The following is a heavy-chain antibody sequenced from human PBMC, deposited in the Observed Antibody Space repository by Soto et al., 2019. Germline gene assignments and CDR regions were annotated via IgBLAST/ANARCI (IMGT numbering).Heavy chain of an antibody. CDR3: ARGGYCSSTSCYSDYYGMDV. V-gene: IGHV3-72*01. CDR2: TRNKANSYTT. Sequence: EVQLVESGGGLVQPGGSLRLSCAASGFTFSDHYMDWVRQAPGKGLEWVGRTRNKANSYTTEYAASVKGRFTISRDDSKNSLYLQMNSLNTEDTAVYYCARGGYCSSTSCYSDYYGMDVWGQGTTVTVSS. CDR1: GFTFSDHY. J-gene: IGHJ6*02. D-gene: IGHD2-2*01.